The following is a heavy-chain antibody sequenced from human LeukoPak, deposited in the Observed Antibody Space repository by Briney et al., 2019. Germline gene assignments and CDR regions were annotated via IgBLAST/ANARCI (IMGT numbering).Heavy chain of an antibody. Sequence: GESLKISCKGSGYSFNSHWVGWVRQMPGKGLEWMGIIYPGDSDTRYGPSFQGQVTISADKSISTAYLQWSSLKDSDTAIYYCARRDSYGNYVDYWGQGTLVTVSS. J-gene: IGHJ4*02. CDR3: ARRDSYGNYVDY. CDR2: IYPGDSDT. V-gene: IGHV5-51*01. CDR1: GYSFNSHW. D-gene: IGHD5-18*01.